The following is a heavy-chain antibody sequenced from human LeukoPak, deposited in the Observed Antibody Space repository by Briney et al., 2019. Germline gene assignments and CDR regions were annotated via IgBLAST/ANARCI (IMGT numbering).Heavy chain of an antibody. CDR3: ARVGRPYSSGWYIDY. CDR1: GGSFSGYY. CDR2: INHSGST. D-gene: IGHD6-19*01. V-gene: IGHV4-34*01. Sequence: SETLSLTCAVYGGSFSGYYWGWIRQPPGKGLEWIGEINHSGSTNYNPSLKSRVTISVDTSKNQFSLKLSSVTAADTAVYYCARVGRPYSSGWYIDYWGQGTLVTVSS. J-gene: IGHJ4*02.